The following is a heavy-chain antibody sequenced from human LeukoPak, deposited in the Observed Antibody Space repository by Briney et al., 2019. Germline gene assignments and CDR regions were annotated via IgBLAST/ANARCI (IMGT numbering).Heavy chain of an antibody. J-gene: IGHJ4*02. Sequence: PGGSLRLSCAASGFAFPNYWMVWVRQAPGKGLEWVASIGKDGSEKSYVDSVKGRFTISRDNARNSLYLQMSSLRVEDTAVYYCTRDIVYLQLEYWSQGALVTVSS. CDR3: TRDIVYLQLEY. CDR1: GFAFPNYW. V-gene: IGHV3-7*01. CDR2: IGKDGSEK. D-gene: IGHD2-15*01.